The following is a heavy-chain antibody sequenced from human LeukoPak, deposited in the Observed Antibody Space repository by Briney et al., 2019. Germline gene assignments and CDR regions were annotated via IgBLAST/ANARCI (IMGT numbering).Heavy chain of an antibody. V-gene: IGHV4-59*08. Sequence: SETLSLTCIVSGDSISTYYWSWIRQPPGKGLEWIGYIYSNAITNYDPSLKSRVTMSVDTSKNQFSLRLSSATAADTAVYYCARHYYDENSGYYYGYYFDYWGQGTLVTVSS. CDR1: GDSISTYY. CDR2: IYSNAIT. CDR3: ARHYYDENSGYYYGYYFDY. D-gene: IGHD3-22*01. J-gene: IGHJ4*02.